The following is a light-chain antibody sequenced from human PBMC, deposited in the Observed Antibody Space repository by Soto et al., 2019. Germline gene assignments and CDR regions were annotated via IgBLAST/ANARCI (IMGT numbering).Light chain of an antibody. Sequence: QSVLTQPASVSGSPGQSITISCTGTSSDVGGYNYVSWYQQHPGKDPKLMIYDVSNRPSGVSNRFSGSKSGNTASLTISGLQAEDEADYYCSSYTSSSTVVFGGGTQLT. V-gene: IGLV2-14*01. CDR3: SSYTSSSTVV. CDR2: DVS. J-gene: IGLJ2*01. CDR1: SSDVGGYNY.